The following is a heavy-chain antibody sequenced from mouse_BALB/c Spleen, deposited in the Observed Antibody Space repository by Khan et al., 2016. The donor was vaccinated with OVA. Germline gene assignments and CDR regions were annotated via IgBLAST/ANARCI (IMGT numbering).Heavy chain of an antibody. D-gene: IGHD1-1*01. CDR2: ISYSGNT. V-gene: IGHV3-2*02. CDR3: ARVYGGDFDY. J-gene: IGHJ2*01. Sequence: EVQLVESGPGLVKPSQSLSLTCTFTGYSITSDYAWNWIRQFPGNKLEWMGFISYSGNTTYNPSLKSRISITRDTSKNQFFLQLNSVTTEDTATYYCARVYGGDFDYWGQGTTLTVSS. CDR1: GYSITSDYA.